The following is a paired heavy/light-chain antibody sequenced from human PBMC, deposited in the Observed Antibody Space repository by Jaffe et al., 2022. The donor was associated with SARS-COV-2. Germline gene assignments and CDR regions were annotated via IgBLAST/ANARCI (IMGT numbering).Heavy chain of an antibody. D-gene: IGHD2-15*01. CDR2: IYWDNDG. Sequence: QITLKESGPALVKPTQTLTLTCIFSGFSLRTSEVTVGWIRQAPGKALEWLALIYWDNDGRYSPSLRNRLTITTSKNQVVLTMTNMDPGDTATYYCAHRRLYCDDGSCYSGGWFDRWGQGTLVTVSS. J-gene: IGHJ5*02. V-gene: IGHV2-5*02. CDR1: GFSLRTSEVT. CDR3: AHRRLYCDDGSCYSGGWFDR.
Light chain of an antibody. CDR3: GADHGSGNNFVYV. J-gene: IGLJ3*02. Sequence: QPVLTQPPSASASLGASVTLTCTLNNDYSNYQVDWYQQRPGEGPHFVVRVGTDGIVRSKGDGIPDRFSALASGLNRYLTIKNIQEEDESDYHCGADHGSGNNFVYVFGGGTKLTVL. CDR1: NDYSNYQ. V-gene: IGLV9-49*01. CDR2: VGTDGIVR.